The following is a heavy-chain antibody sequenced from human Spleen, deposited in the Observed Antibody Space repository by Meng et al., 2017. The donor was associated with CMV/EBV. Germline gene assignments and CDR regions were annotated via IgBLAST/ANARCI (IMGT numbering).Heavy chain of an antibody. CDR2: INPNSGGT. CDR1: GYTFTSYD. D-gene: IGHD3-3*01. J-gene: IGHJ4*02. V-gene: IGHV1-2*02. CDR3: ARVGMGITIFRALYYFDY. Sequence: ASVKVSCKASGYTFTSYDINWVRQAPGQGLEWMGWINPNSGGTNYAQKFQGRVTMTRDTSISTAYMELSRLRSDDTAVYYCARVGMGITIFRALYYFDYWGQGTLVTVSS.